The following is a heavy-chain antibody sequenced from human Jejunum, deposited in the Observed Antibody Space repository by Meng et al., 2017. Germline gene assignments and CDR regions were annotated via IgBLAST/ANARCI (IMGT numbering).Heavy chain of an antibody. Sequence: QVQMQESGPGLGKPAETLSLTCTVSGGSINTGDYYWSWIRQPPGKGLEWIAYIYYSGSSYSKSSLRSRVIISIDTSKNQFSLILSAVTAADTAVYYCARHPTGGYNYFDYWGQGTLVTVSS. CDR3: ARHPTGGYNYFDY. CDR1: GGSINTGDYY. J-gene: IGHJ4*02. D-gene: IGHD2-8*02. V-gene: IGHV4-30-4*01. CDR2: IYYSGSS.